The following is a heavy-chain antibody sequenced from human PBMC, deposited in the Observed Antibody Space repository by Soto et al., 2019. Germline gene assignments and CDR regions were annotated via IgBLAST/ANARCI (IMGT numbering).Heavy chain of an antibody. V-gene: IGHV2-5*02. D-gene: IGHD6-6*01. CDR1: GFSLSTDDVG. Sequence: VSGPTLVNPTQTLTLTCTFSGFSLSTDDVGVGWIRQPPGKALDWLAVIYWDDDKRYSPSLKSRLTITKDTSKNQVLLTMTNMDPVDTATYFCASSKYTISSFDYWGQGALATVSS. J-gene: IGHJ4*02. CDR2: IYWDDDK. CDR3: ASSKYTISSFDY.